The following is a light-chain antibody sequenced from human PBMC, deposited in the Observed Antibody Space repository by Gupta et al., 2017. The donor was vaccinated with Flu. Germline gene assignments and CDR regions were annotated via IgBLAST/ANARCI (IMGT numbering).Light chain of an antibody. V-gene: IGKV1-5*03. CDR1: QNINSW. CDR3: HQYNSYSPET. Sequence: STLSASVGDRVTITCRASQNINSWLAWYQQKPGKAPKLLIYKASNLQSGVPSRLRGRGSGTEFSLTISSRQPDDFAIYYCHQYNSYSPETFGKGTK. J-gene: IGKJ2*01. CDR2: KAS.